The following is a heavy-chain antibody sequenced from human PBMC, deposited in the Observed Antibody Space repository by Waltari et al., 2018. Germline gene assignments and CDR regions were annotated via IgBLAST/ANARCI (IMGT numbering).Heavy chain of an antibody. CDR2: ISYDGNTK. CDR3: LSVHLRYRVGPGDF. Sequence: QVQLVESGGGVVQPGRSLTLSCLASGFTFSSHALNWVRKAPGKGLQWLAVISYDGNTKYDDASVKGRITLSRDKMQNKVVLQRDSLRPEDTGVDYCLSVHLRYRVGPGDFWGQGTLVTVSS. D-gene: IGHD2-2*02. J-gene: IGHJ4*02. CDR1: GFTFSSHA. V-gene: IGHV3-30*16.